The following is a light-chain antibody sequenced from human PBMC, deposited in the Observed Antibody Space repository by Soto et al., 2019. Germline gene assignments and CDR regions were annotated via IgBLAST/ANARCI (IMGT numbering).Light chain of an antibody. CDR1: QSISSY. CDR2: AAS. CDR3: QQSYSTPLT. J-gene: IGKJ4*01. Sequence: SQMRQSPSSLSASVGDRVTITCLASQSISSYLNWYQQKPGKAPKLLIYAASSLQSGVPSRFSGSGSGTDFTLTISSLQPEDFATYYCQQSYSTPLTFGGGTKVDIK. V-gene: IGKV1-39*01.